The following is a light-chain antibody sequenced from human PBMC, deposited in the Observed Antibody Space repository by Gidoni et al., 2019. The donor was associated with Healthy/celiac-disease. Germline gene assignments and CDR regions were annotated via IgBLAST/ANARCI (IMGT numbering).Light chain of an antibody. Sequence: DSQLTQSPSSLSASVGDRVTINCQESQDISNYLTWYQQKPGKAPKLLIYDASNLETGVPSRFSGSGSGTDFTFTISSLQPEDIATYYCQQYDNLPRIXGXTKVEIK. V-gene: IGKV1-33*01. CDR2: DAS. CDR3: QQYDNLPR. J-gene: IGKJ4*01. CDR1: QDISNY.